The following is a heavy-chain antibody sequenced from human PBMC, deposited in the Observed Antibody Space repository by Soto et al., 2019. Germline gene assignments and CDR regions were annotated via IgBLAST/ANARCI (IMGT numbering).Heavy chain of an antibody. CDR2: ISSSGGST. Sequence: GGSLRLSCEVSGFSLSGYGMHWVRQAPGKGLEYVSAISSSGGSTYYANSVKGRFTISRDNSKNTLYLQMGSLRLEDMAVYYCARADASGSYPYWGPGTLVTVSS. CDR1: GFSLSGYG. V-gene: IGHV3-64*01. CDR3: ARADASGSYPY. D-gene: IGHD3-10*01. J-gene: IGHJ4*02.